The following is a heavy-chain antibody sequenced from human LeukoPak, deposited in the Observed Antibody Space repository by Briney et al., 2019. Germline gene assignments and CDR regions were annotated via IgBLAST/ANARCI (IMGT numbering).Heavy chain of an antibody. CDR3: ARDGHNYGTDH. CDR2: INTDGSRT. CDR1: GFTFRSYG. Sequence: GGSLRLSCAASGFTFRSYGMHWVRQIPGKELVWVSHINTDGSRTMYADSVKGRFTIARDNALNTVDLQMNSLRVEDTAVYYCARDGHNYGTDHWGQGILVTVSS. V-gene: IGHV3-74*03. D-gene: IGHD5-18*01. J-gene: IGHJ5*02.